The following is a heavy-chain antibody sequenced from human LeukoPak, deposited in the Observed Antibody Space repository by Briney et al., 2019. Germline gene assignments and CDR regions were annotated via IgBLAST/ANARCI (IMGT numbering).Heavy chain of an antibody. D-gene: IGHD5-12*01. J-gene: IGHJ4*02. V-gene: IGHV4-39*01. CDR1: GGSISSSSYY. CDR2: IYYSGST. Sequence: PSETLSLTCTVSGGSISSSSYYWGWIRQPPGKGLEWIGSIYYSGSTYYNPSLKSRVTISVDTSKNQFSLKLSSVTAADTAVYYCARLSTLVYGGDDYWGQGTLVTVSS. CDR3: ARLSTLVYGGDDY.